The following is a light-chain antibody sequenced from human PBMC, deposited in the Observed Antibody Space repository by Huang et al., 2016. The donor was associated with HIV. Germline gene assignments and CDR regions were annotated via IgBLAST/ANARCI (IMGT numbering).Light chain of an antibody. CDR3: QQRSNWPPSLT. V-gene: IGKV3-11*01. Sequence: EIVLTQSPATLSLSPGEGATLSCRASQSVDRYLAWYQQKPGQAPRLLMYDASNRATGIPARFSGSGSGTDFTRTISSLEPEDFAVYYCQQRSNWPPSLTFGGGTKVEIK. CDR1: QSVDRY. J-gene: IGKJ4*01. CDR2: DAS.